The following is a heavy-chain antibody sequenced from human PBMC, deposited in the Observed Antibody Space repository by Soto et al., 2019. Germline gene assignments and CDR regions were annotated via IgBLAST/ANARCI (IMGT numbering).Heavy chain of an antibody. D-gene: IGHD5-12*01. Sequence: ASVKVSCKVSGYTLTELSMHWVRQAPGKGLEWMGGINPYNGETIYAQKFQGRVTMTKDTSTDTVHMEVRSLRSDDTAVYYCAREGVAPYYYYGMDVWGQGTPVTVSS. CDR2: INPYNGET. CDR1: GYTLTELS. V-gene: IGHV1-24*01. CDR3: AREGVAPYYYYGMDV. J-gene: IGHJ6*02.